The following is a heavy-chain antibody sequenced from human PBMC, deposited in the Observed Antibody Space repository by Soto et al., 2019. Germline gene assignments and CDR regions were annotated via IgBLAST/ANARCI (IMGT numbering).Heavy chain of an antibody. J-gene: IGHJ4*02. D-gene: IGHD1-20*01. Sequence: QVQLVQSGAEVKKPGASVKVSCKASGYTFTSYDINWVRQAPGQGLEWVGWMTPNSGDTGYAQTFPGRVTLTRDTSRGTAYMELSSLTSEDTAVYYCARNLYNTGSFDHWGQGTLVTVSS. CDR2: MTPNSGDT. CDR1: GYTFTSYD. CDR3: ARNLYNTGSFDH. V-gene: IGHV1-8*02.